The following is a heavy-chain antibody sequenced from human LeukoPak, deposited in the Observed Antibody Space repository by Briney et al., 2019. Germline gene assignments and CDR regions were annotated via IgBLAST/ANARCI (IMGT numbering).Heavy chain of an antibody. J-gene: IGHJ3*02. CDR2: IYPDDSDT. Sequence: GESLKISCKGSGYTFTNHWIGWVRQMPGKGLEWMGIIYPDDSDTRYNPSFEGQVTMSADKSINSASLHWSSLQASDTAMYYCARQDDRRKLGAFDIWGQGTMVTVSS. CDR1: GYTFTNHW. V-gene: IGHV5-51*01. D-gene: IGHD3-10*01. CDR3: ARQDDRRKLGAFDI.